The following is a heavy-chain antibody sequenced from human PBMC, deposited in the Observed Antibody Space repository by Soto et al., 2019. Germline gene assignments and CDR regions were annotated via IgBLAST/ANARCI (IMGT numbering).Heavy chain of an antibody. CDR1: GYTFTSYG. J-gene: IGHJ4*02. V-gene: IGHV1-18*01. CDR3: ATRSPAFDY. Sequence: ASVKVSCKASGYTFTSYGISWVRQAPGQGLEWMGWISTDKGNTTYAQKFQGRVTMTTDTSTSTAYMEMRSLRSDDTAVYYCATRSPAFDYWGQGTLVTVSS. CDR2: ISTDKGNT.